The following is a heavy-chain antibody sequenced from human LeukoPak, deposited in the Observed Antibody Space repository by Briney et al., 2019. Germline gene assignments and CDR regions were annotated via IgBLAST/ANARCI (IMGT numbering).Heavy chain of an antibody. D-gene: IGHD3-22*01. CDR3: ASSSGGFNWFDP. CDR2: INSDGSST. Sequence: QPGGSQRLSCAASGFTFSRYWMHWVRQAPGKGLVWVSRINSDGSSTNYADSVKGRFTISRDNAKNTLYLQMNSLRVEDTAVYYCASSSGGFNWFDPWGQGTLVTASS. J-gene: IGHJ5*02. CDR1: GFTFSRYW. V-gene: IGHV3-74*01.